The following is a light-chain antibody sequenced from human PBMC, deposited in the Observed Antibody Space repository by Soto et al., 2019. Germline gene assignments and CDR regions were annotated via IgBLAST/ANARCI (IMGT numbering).Light chain of an antibody. J-gene: IGKJ5*01. CDR1: PSVPNF. CDR3: QQRNVWPPVT. CDR2: GAF. Sequence: EIVLTQSPATLSLSPGDRATLSCMASPSVPNFLAWYQQKPGQAPRLLIYGAFNRATGIPARFSGSGSGTDFTLTISSLEPEDSAIYYCQQRNVWPPVTFGLGTRLESK. V-gene: IGKV3-11*01.